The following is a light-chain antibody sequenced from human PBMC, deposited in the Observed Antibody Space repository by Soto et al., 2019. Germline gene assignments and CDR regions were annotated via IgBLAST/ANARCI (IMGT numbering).Light chain of an antibody. CDR1: QSISSY. Sequence: EIVLTQSPATLSLSPGERATLSCRASQSISSYLAWYQQKPGQAPRLLIYDASRRATGIPARLSGSGSGTDFTLTISSLEPEDFALYYCQQRSSWPITFGQGTRLEIK. CDR2: DAS. CDR3: QQRSSWPIT. J-gene: IGKJ5*01. V-gene: IGKV3-11*01.